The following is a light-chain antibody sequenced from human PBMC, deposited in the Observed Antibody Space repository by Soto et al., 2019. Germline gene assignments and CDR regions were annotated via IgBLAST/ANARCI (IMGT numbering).Light chain of an antibody. CDR3: QQYNSYSLST. CDR2: DAS. Sequence: DIQMTQSPSTLSASVGDRVTITCRASQSIGDWLAWYQQRPGKAPSLLIYDASVSASGIPPRFSGSGSGTEFTLTITGLQPDDFATYYCQQYNSYSLSTFGQGTKVEI. J-gene: IGKJ2*01. CDR1: QSIGDW. V-gene: IGKV1-5*01.